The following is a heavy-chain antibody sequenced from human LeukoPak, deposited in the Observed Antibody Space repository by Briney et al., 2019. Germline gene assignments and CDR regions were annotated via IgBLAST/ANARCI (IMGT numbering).Heavy chain of an antibody. CDR2: ISSSSSYI. D-gene: IGHD1-1*01. J-gene: IGHJ6*04. V-gene: IGHV3-21*01. CDR1: GFTFSSYS. CDR3: GATGTTGYYYYYGMDV. Sequence: SGGSLRLSCAASGFTFSSYSMNSVRQAPGKGLEWVSSISSSSSYIYYADSVKGRYTISRDNAKNSLYLQMNSLRAEDTAVYYCGATGTTGYYYYYGMDVWGKGTTVTVSS.